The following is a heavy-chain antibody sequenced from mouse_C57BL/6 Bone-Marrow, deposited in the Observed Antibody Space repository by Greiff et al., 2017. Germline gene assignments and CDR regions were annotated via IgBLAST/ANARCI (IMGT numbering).Heavy chain of an antibody. Sequence: QVQLQQSGAELVRPGASVTLSCKASGYTFTDYEMHWVKQTPVHGLEWIGAIDPETGGTAYNQKFKGKAILTADKSSSTAYMELRSLTSEDSAVYYCTRTLYYYGSSPPFAYWGQGTLVTVSA. V-gene: IGHV1-15*01. J-gene: IGHJ3*01. CDR1: GYTFTDYE. CDR2: IDPETGGT. D-gene: IGHD1-1*01. CDR3: TRTLYYYGSSPPFAY.